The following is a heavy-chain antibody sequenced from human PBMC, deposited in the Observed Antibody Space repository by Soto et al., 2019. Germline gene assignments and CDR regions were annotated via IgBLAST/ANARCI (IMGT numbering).Heavy chain of an antibody. Sequence: GGSLRLSCAASGFTFSSYSMNWVRQAPGKGLEWVSSISSSSSYIYYADSVKGRFTISRDNSKNSLYLQMNSLRAEDTAVYYCAKGRYCSSTSCYGDSSSWSFDYWGQGTLVTAPQ. V-gene: IGHV3-21*04. CDR3: AKGRYCSSTSCYGDSSSWSFDY. CDR1: GFTFSSYS. CDR2: ISSSSSYI. D-gene: IGHD2-2*01. J-gene: IGHJ4*02.